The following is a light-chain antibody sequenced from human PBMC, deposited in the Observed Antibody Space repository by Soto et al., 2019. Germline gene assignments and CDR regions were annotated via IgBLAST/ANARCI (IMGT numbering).Light chain of an antibody. CDR3: QSYDNNLIVV. Sequence: QSALTQPPSVSGAPGQRVTISCTGSSSNIGAGYDVHWYQQLPGTAPKVLIFGDNNRPSMVPDRFSGSKSGTSASLAITGLQVEDEADYYCQSYDNNLIVVFGGGTKLTVL. V-gene: IGLV1-40*02. CDR1: SSNIGAGYD. J-gene: IGLJ2*01. CDR2: GDN.